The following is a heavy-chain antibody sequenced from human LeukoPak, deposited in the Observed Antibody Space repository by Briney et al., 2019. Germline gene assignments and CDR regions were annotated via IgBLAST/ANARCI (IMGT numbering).Heavy chain of an antibody. D-gene: IGHD5-18*01. CDR2: IYYSGST. Sequence: SETLSLTCTVSGGSISSYYWSWIRQPPGKGLEWIGYIYYSGSTNYNPSLKSRVTISVDTSKNQFPLKLSSVTAADTAVYYCARGGYSYGYGPYYYYMDVWGKGTTVTVSS. CDR1: GGSISSYY. J-gene: IGHJ6*03. CDR3: ARGGYSYGYGPYYYYMDV. V-gene: IGHV4-59*01.